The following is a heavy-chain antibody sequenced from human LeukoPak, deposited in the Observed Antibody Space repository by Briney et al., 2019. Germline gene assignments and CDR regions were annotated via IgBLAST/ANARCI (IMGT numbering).Heavy chain of an antibody. J-gene: IGHJ4*02. V-gene: IGHV3-23*01. CDR2: ISGSGGST. CDR1: AFTFSSCG. D-gene: IGHD3-10*01. CDR3: ATPRRITAYYFDY. Sequence: GGSLRLSYAVSAFTFSSCGMSWVRQAPGKGLEWFSAISGSGGSTYYADSVKGRFTISRDNSKNTLYLQMNSLRAEDTAVYYCATPRRITAYYFDYWGQGTLVTVSS.